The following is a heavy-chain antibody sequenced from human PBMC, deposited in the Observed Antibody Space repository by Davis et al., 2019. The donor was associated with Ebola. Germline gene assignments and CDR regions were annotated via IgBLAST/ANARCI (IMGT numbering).Heavy chain of an antibody. J-gene: IGHJ5*02. CDR1: GGSISRSSYY. Sequence: SETLSLTCNVSGGSISRSSYYWGWIRQPPGKGLQWIGTIHYSGSTYYHPSLKSRVTISVDTSKNQFSLKLSSVTAADTAVYYCARRRPTYCSSTSCSRYNWFDPWGQGTLVTVSS. V-gene: IGHV4-39*07. D-gene: IGHD2-2*01. CDR2: IHYSGST. CDR3: ARRRPTYCSSTSCSRYNWFDP.